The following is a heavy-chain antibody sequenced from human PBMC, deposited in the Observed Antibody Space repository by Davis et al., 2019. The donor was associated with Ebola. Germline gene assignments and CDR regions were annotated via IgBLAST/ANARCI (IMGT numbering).Heavy chain of an antibody. CDR1: GFTFSDYG. V-gene: IGHV3-33*06. CDR2: IWYDGSNT. CDR3: AKGLGASDWYAFDY. D-gene: IGHD6-19*01. Sequence: GESLKISCAASGFTFSDYGMHWVRQAPGKGLEWVAIIWYDGSNTYYADSVKGRFTISRDNSKNTLYLQMNSLRADDTAVYYCAKGLGASDWYAFDYWGQRALVTVSS. J-gene: IGHJ4*02.